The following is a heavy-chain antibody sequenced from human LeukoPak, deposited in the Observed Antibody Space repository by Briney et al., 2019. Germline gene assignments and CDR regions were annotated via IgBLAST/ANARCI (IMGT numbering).Heavy chain of an antibody. CDR2: SYFSGST. J-gene: IGHJ5*02. CDR3: ARDILGRGWFDP. Sequence: RPSETLSLTCSVSGISISSYYWSWIRQPPGKGLEWIGYSYFSGSTNYNPSLKSRVTISVDTSKNQFSLKLRSVTAADTAVYYCARDILGRGWFDPWGQGTLVTVPS. CDR1: GISISSYY. D-gene: IGHD1-26*01. V-gene: IGHV4-59*01.